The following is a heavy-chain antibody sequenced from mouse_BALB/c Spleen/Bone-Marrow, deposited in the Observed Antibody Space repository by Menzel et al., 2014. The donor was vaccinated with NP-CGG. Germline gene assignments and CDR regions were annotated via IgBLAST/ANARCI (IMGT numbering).Heavy chain of an antibody. CDR1: GYTFTSYW. V-gene: IGHV1-7*01. CDR2: INPSTGYT. D-gene: IGHD2-1*01. CDR3: ARGNPLYAMDY. J-gene: IGHJ4*01. Sequence: VQLQQSGAELAKPGASVKMSCKASGYTFTSYWMHWVKRRPGRGLEWIGYINPSTGYTDYNQKFNDKATLTADKSSSTAYMQLSSLTSKDSAVYYCARGNPLYAMDYWGQGTSVTVSS.